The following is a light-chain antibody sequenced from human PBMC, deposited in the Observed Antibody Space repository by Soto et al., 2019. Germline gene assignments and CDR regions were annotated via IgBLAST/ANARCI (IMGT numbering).Light chain of an antibody. CDR1: QSVNSNC. Sequence: DIVLTQSPGTLSLSPGERATLSCRASQSVNSNCLAWYQQKPGQAPRLLIFGASTRATGISDRFRGSGSGTDFTLTINRLEPEDFAVYYCQQYGRTFGQGTKLEIK. CDR3: QQYGRT. CDR2: GAS. J-gene: IGKJ2*01. V-gene: IGKV3-20*01.